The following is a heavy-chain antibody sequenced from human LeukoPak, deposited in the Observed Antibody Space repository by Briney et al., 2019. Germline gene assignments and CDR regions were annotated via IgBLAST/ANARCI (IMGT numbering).Heavy chain of an antibody. CDR1: GYTFTSYG. V-gene: IGHV1-18*01. CDR2: ISAYNGNT. Sequence: ASVKVSCKASGYTFTSYGISWVRQAPGQGLEWMGWISAYNGNTNYAQKLQGRVTMTTDTSTSTAYMELRSLRSDDTAVYYCASTQRYCSGGSCWYGMDAWGQGTTVTVSS. D-gene: IGHD2-15*01. CDR3: ASTQRYCSGGSCWYGMDA. J-gene: IGHJ6*02.